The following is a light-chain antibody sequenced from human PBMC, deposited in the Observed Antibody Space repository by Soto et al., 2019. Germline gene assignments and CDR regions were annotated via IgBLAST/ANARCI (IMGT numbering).Light chain of an antibody. CDR1: SSDVGTYNY. CDR3: SSHTGSTVV. Sequence: ALTQPASVSGSPGQSITISCTGTSSDVGTYNYVSWYQQHPGKAPKLMIYDVSNRPSGVSNRFSGSKSGNTASLTISGLQAEDEADYYCSSHTGSTVVFGGGTQLTVL. V-gene: IGLV2-14*01. CDR2: DVS. J-gene: IGLJ2*01.